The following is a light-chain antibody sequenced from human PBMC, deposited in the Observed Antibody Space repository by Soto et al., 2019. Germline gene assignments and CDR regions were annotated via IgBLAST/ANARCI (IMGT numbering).Light chain of an antibody. CDR2: ENN. V-gene: IGLV1-40*01. CDR3: QSYDRSLSGYV. J-gene: IGLJ1*01. CDR1: SSNIGAGYE. Sequence: QSVLTQPPSVSEAPGQRVTISCTGSSSNIGAGYEAHWYQQVPGTAPKLLLYENNNRPSGVPDRFSGSKSGTAASLAITGLQAEDEAEYYCQSYDRSLSGYVFGTGTKGTGL.